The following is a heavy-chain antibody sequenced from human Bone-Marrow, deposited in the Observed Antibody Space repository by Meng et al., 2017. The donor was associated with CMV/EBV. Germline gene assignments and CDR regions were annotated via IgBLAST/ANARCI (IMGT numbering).Heavy chain of an antibody. J-gene: IGHJ4*02. CDR3: AREDYDILTGYGY. CDR1: GFTFSSYW. D-gene: IGHD3-9*01. V-gene: IGHV3-7*01. CDR2: IKQDGSEK. Sequence: GESLKISCAASGFTFSSYWMSWVRQAPGKGLEWVANIKQDGSEKYYVDSVKGRFTISRDNAKNSLYLQMNSLRAEDTAVYYCAREDYDILTGYGYWGQGKLVNVAA.